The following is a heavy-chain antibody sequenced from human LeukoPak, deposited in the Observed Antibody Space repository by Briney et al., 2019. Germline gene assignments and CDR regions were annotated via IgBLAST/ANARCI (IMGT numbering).Heavy chain of an antibody. V-gene: IGHV1-2*06. CDR2: INPNSGGT. CDR3: ARGLRKQLVGDWFDP. CDR1: GYTFTGYY. D-gene: IGHD6-13*01. J-gene: IGHJ5*02. Sequence: GASVKVSCKASGYTFTGYYMHWVRQAPGQGLEWMGRINPNSGGTNYAQKFQGRVTMTRDTSISTAYMELSRLRSDDTAVYYCARGLRKQLVGDWFDPWGQGTLVTVSS.